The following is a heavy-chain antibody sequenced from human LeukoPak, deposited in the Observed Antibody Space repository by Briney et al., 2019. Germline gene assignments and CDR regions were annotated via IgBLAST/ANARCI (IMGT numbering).Heavy chain of an antibody. V-gene: IGHV3-48*03. D-gene: IGHD6-13*01. Sequence: PGGSLRLSCAASGFTFSSYEMNWVRQAPGKGLEWVSYTSSSGSSIYYADSVKGRFTISKDNAKNSLYLQMNSLRAEDTAVYYCATYASSWHLDYWGQGTLVTVSS. J-gene: IGHJ4*02. CDR3: ATYASSWHLDY. CDR2: TSSSGSSI. CDR1: GFTFSSYE.